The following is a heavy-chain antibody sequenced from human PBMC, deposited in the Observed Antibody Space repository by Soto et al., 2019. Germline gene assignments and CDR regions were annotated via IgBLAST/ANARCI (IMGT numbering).Heavy chain of an antibody. CDR2: INHSGSS. Sequence: QVQLQQWGAGLLKPSETLSLTCAVHGGSFSGFYWTWIRQTPGKGLEWIGEINHSGSSNYNPPLKSRVTMSLDTSRNQFSLSLNSVTAADTAVYYCARMAGAWYFDLWGRGTLVTVSS. V-gene: IGHV4-34*01. CDR1: GGSFSGFY. CDR3: ARMAGAWYFDL. J-gene: IGHJ2*01.